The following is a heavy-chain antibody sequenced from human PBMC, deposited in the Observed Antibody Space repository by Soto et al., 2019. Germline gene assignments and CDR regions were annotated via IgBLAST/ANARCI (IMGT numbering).Heavy chain of an antibody. Sequence: GGSLRLSCAASGFTFSSYSMNWVRQAPGKGLEWVSYISSSSSTIYYADSVKGRFTISRDNAKNSLYLQMNSLRAEDTAVYYCARDGVVVPAAIFGIAARNDAFDIWGQGTMVTVSS. CDR2: ISSSSSTI. D-gene: IGHD2-2*01. V-gene: IGHV3-48*04. J-gene: IGHJ3*02. CDR3: ARDGVVVPAAIFGIAARNDAFDI. CDR1: GFTFSSYS.